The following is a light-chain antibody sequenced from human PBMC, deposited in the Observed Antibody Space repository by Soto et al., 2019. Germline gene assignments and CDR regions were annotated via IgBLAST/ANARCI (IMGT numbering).Light chain of an antibody. V-gene: IGKV3-15*01. CDR1: QSISDT. CDR2: SAS. J-gene: IGKJ1*01. Sequence: EIVMTQSPSTLSVSPGGRATLSCRASQSISDTLAWYQQKPGQAPRLLIYSASRRATGFPARFRGSGSGTDFTLTISSLQSEDFALYYCQQYDNWPWTFGQGTKVDIK. CDR3: QQYDNWPWT.